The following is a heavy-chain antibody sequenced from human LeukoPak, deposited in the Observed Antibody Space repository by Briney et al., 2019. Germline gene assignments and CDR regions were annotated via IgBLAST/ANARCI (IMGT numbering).Heavy chain of an antibody. CDR2: INDRGIA. CDR3: ARELVSLWSGEFPSHGGYGY. V-gene: IGHV4-34*01. J-gene: IGHJ4*02. Sequence: SETLSLTCAVYGGSLSGYYWSWIRQSPGKGLEWIGEINDRGIANYNPSLKSRVTISVERSTNQLSLKMSSVTAADTSVYCCARELVSLWSGEFPSHGGYGYWGPGTLVTVSS. CDR1: GGSLSGYY. D-gene: IGHD3-10*01.